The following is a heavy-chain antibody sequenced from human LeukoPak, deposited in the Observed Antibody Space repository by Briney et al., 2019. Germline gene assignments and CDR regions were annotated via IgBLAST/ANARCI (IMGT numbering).Heavy chain of an antibody. CDR1: GGTFSSYA. D-gene: IGHD2-15*01. Sequence: SVKVSCKASGGTFSSYAISWVRQAPGQGLEWMGWIIPIFGTANYAQKFQGRVTITADKSTSTAYMELSSLRSEDTAVYYCARAPQLLRPFDYWGQGTLVTVSS. CDR3: ARAPQLLRPFDY. J-gene: IGHJ4*02. CDR2: IIPIFGTA. V-gene: IGHV1-69*06.